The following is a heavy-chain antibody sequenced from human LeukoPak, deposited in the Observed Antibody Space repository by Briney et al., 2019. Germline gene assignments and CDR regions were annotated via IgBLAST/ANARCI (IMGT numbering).Heavy chain of an antibody. CDR1: GYTFTGYY. D-gene: IGHD5-18*01. J-gene: IGHJ4*02. CDR2: INPNSGGT. V-gene: IGHV1-2*02. Sequence: ASVKVSCKXSGYTFTGYYMHWVRQPPGQGLEWMGWINPNSGGTNYSQKFQGRVTMTRDTSISTAYMELSRLRSDDTAVYYCARDPASDTAMGVCWGQGTLVTVSS. CDR3: ARDPASDTAMGVC.